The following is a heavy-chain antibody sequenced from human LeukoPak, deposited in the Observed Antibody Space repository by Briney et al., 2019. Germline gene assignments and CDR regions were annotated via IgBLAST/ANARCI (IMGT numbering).Heavy chain of an antibody. CDR3: ARDPRGYSGYDSGSVY. CDR1: GFTFSDYY. Sequence: KTGGSVRLSCAASGFTFSDYYMSWIRQAPGKGLEWVSYISSSGSAIYYADSVKGRFTISRDNAKNSLYLQMNSLRAEDTAVYYCARDPRGYSGYDSGSVYWGQGTLVTVSS. J-gene: IGHJ4*02. V-gene: IGHV3-11*01. CDR2: ISSSGSAI. D-gene: IGHD5-12*01.